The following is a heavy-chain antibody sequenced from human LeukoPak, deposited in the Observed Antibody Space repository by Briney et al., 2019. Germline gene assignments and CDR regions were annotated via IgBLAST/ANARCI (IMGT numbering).Heavy chain of an antibody. CDR3: ARVVLYGSGRLSWPNYGMDV. J-gene: IGHJ6*02. CDR1: GYTFTGYY. D-gene: IGHD3-10*01. V-gene: IGHV1-2*02. Sequence: ASVKVSCKASGYTFTGYYMHWVRQAPGQGLEWMGWINPNSGGTNYAQKFQGRVTMTRDTSISTAYMELGRLRSDDTAVYYCARVVLYGSGRLSWPNYGMDVWGQGTTVTVSS. CDR2: INPNSGGT.